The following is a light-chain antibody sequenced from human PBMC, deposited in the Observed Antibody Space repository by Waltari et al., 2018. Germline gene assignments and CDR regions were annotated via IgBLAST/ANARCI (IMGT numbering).Light chain of an antibody. CDR2: AAS. J-gene: IGKJ3*01. CDR3: QQSYTAPFT. CDR1: QDIDRY. Sequence: DVQVTQSPSSLSASVGDSVTITCRTSQDIDRYLIWYQQKPGNAPKLLIYAASYLQSGVPSRFSGSGSGTDFSLTISSLQPEDFATYYCQQSYTAPFTFGPGTRVDLK. V-gene: IGKV1-39*01.